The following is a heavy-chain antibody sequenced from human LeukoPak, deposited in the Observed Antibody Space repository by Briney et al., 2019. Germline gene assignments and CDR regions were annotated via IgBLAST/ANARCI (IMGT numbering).Heavy chain of an antibody. CDR3: ATDYGGYYYYMDV. V-gene: IGHV4-39*02. Sequence: PSETLSLTRTVSGRSIGSSSYYWGWLRQPPGKGLEWIGSMYYSGSTYYNPSLKSRVTISVDTSKNQFSLKLTSVTAADTAVYYCATDYGGYYYYMDVWGKGTTVTVSS. J-gene: IGHJ6*03. D-gene: IGHD4-23*01. CDR2: MYYSGST. CDR1: GRSIGSSSYY.